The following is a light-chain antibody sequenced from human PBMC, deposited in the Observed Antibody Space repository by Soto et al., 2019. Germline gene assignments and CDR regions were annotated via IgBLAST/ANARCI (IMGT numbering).Light chain of an antibody. V-gene: IGLV2-14*01. Sequence: QSALTQPASVSGSPGQSITISCTGTSSDVGGYNYVSWYQQHPGKAPKLMISEVSNRPSGVSNRFSGSKSGNTASLTISGLQAEDEADYYCSSYTSSSTVVFGTGTKLTVL. CDR3: SSYTSSSTVV. J-gene: IGLJ1*01. CDR2: EVS. CDR1: SSDVGGYNY.